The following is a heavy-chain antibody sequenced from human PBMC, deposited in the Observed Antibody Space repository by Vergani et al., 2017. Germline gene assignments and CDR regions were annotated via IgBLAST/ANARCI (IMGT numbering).Heavy chain of an antibody. CDR3: AIFKLHDIDY. CDR1: GDSMNSDDFY. D-gene: IGHD1-1*01. V-gene: IGHV4-30-4*01. J-gene: IGHJ4*02. CDR2: IFYSGST. Sequence: QVQLQESGPGLVKPSQTLSLTCTVSGDSMNSDDFYWSWIRQPPGKGLAWIGNIFYSGSTYYNPSLKSRLTLSVALSKNLFSLKLNFVTAADSAVYYCAIFKLHDIDYWGQGTLVTVSS.